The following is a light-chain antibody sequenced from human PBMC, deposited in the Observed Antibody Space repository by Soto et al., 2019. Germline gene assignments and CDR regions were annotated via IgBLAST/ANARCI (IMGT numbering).Light chain of an antibody. CDR2: LNSDGSH. CDR3: QTWGTGIVV. J-gene: IGLJ3*02. CDR1: SAHSVYA. V-gene: IGLV4-69*01. Sequence: QPVLTQSPSASASLGASVRLTCTLSSAHSVYAIAWHQQQPEKGPRYLMKLNSDGSHTKGDGIPDRFSGSNSGPDRYLTISSVQSEDEADYYCQTWGTGIVVFGGGTKLTVL.